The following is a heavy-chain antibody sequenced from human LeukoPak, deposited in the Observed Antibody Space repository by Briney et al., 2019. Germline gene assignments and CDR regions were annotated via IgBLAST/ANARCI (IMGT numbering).Heavy chain of an antibody. V-gene: IGHV1-2*02. J-gene: IGHJ5*02. CDR3: ARDLDSSSLGWFDP. CDR2: INPNSGGT. CDR1: GYTFTGYY. Sequence: ASVKVSCKASGYTFTGYYMHWVRQAPGQGLEWMGWINPNSGGTNYAQKFQGRVTMTRDTSISTAYMELSRLRSDDTAVYYCARDLDSSSLGWFDPWGQGTLVTVSS. D-gene: IGHD6-13*01.